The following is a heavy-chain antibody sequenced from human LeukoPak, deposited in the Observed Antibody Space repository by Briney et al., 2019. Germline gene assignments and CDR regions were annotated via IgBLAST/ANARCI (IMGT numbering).Heavy chain of an antibody. D-gene: IGHD3-10*01. J-gene: IGHJ4*02. V-gene: IGHV3-23*01. CDR3: ALFGGGSRVVY. CDR1: GFTFSSYA. Sequence: PGGSLRLSCAASGFTFSSYAMSWVRQAPGKGLEWVSAISGSGGSTYYADSVKGRFTISRDNSKNTLYPQMNSLRAEDTAVYYCALFGGGSRVVYWGQGTLVTVSS. CDR2: ISGSGGST.